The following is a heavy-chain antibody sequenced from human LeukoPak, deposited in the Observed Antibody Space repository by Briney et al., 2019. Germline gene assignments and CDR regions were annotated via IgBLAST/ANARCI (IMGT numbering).Heavy chain of an antibody. D-gene: IGHD4-17*01. CDR2: INSDGSST. Sequence: GSLRLSCAASGFTFSSYWMHWVRQAPGKGLVWVSRINSDGSSTSYADSVKGRFTISRDNTKNTLYLQMNSLRAEDTAVYYCAREVRYGDYEVDYWGQGTLVTVSS. V-gene: IGHV3-74*01. CDR3: AREVRYGDYEVDY. CDR1: GFTFSSYW. J-gene: IGHJ4*02.